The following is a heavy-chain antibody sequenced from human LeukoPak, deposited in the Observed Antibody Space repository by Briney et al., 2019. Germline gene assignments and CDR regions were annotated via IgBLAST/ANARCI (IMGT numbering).Heavy chain of an antibody. CDR3: AKNGDRGAFCSGGTCYPYYYYYMDV. CDR2: ISSRSSYI. CDR1: GFTFSSYS. Sequence: GGSLRLSCAASGFTFSSYSMNWVRQAPGKGLDWVSSISSRSSYIHYADSVKGRFTISRDNAKNSLYLQMNSLRAEDTAVYYCAKNGDRGAFCSGGTCYPYYYYYMDVWGKGTTVIISS. V-gene: IGHV3-21*04. J-gene: IGHJ6*03. D-gene: IGHD2-15*01.